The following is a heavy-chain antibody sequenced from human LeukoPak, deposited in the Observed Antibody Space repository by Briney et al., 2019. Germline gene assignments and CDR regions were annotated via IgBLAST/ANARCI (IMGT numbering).Heavy chain of an antibody. J-gene: IGHJ4*02. Sequence: GGSLRLSCAASGLTFSSYAMSWVRQGPGKGLGWVSAISGSGGSTYYADSVNGRFTISRENSKSTLCLQMNSLRAEDTAVYYCAKRHYYGSGSYYNWGQGTLVTVSS. CDR1: GLTFSSYA. CDR3: AKRHYYGSGSYYN. D-gene: IGHD3-10*01. V-gene: IGHV3-23*01. CDR2: ISGSGGST.